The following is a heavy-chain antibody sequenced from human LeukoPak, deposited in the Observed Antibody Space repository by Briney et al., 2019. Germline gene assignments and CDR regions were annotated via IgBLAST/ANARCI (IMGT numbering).Heavy chain of an antibody. D-gene: IGHD6-6*01. Sequence: SGGSLRLSCAASGFTFSSYSMNWVRQAPGKGLEWVSSISSSSSYIYYADSVKGRFAISRDNAKNSLYLQMNSLRAEDTAVYYCARPSSSGRGYWGQGTLVTVSS. CDR1: GFTFSSYS. J-gene: IGHJ4*02. CDR2: ISSSSSYI. CDR3: ARPSSSGRGY. V-gene: IGHV3-21*01.